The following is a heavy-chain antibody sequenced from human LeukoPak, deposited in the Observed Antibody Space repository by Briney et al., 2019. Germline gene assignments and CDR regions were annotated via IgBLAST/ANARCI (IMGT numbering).Heavy chain of an antibody. CDR2: INPNSGGT. CDR3: ARGPYYDILTGYVFIFYY. J-gene: IGHJ4*02. V-gene: IGHV1-2*02. CDR1: GYTFTSYG. D-gene: IGHD3-9*01. Sequence: ASVKVSCKASGYTFTSYGISWVRQAPGQGLEWMGWINPNSGGTNYAQKFQGRVTMTRDTSISTAYMELSRLRSDDTAVYYCARGPYYDILTGYVFIFYYWGQGTLVTASS.